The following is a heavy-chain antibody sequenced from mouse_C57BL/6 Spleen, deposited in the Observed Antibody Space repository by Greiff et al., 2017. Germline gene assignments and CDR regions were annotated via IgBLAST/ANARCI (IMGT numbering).Heavy chain of an antibody. V-gene: IGHV5-4*01. J-gene: IGHJ1*03. CDR3: ARGTTVVARYWYFDV. CDR2: ISDGGSYT. D-gene: IGHD1-1*01. CDR1: GFTFSSYA. Sequence: EVQLVESGGGLVKPGGSLKLSCAASGFTFSSYAMSWVRQTPEKRLEWVATISDGGSYTYYPDNVKGRFTISRDNAKNNLYLQMSHLKSEDTAMYYCARGTTVVARYWYFDVWGTGTTVTVSS.